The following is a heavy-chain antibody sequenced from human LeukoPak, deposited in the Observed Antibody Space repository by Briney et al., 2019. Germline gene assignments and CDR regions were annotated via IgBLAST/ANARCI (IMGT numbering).Heavy chain of an antibody. CDR3: AREVFFQFDN. V-gene: IGHV3-7*03. J-gene: IGHJ4*02. Sequence: PGGSLRLSCAASGFTFRKYWMAWVRQAPGRGLEWVATIAANGNDKDYEDALQGRFTISRDNTRNSLSLRIDSLRAEGTAQYYCAREVFFQFDNWGQGALVIVSS. CDR1: GFTFRKYW. CDR2: IAANGNDK.